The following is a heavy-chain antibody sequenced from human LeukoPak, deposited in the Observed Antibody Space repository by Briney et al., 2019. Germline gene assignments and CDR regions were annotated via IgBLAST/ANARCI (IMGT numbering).Heavy chain of an antibody. Sequence: GGSLRLSCAASGFTVSSNYMSWFRQAPGKGLEWVSVIYSGGSTYYADSVKGRFTISRDNSKNTLYLQMNSLRAEDTAVYYCAREYYDFWSGSFQYWGQGTLVTVSS. V-gene: IGHV3-66*02. J-gene: IGHJ1*01. CDR3: AREYYDFWSGSFQY. CDR2: IYSGGST. CDR1: GFTVSSNY. D-gene: IGHD3-3*01.